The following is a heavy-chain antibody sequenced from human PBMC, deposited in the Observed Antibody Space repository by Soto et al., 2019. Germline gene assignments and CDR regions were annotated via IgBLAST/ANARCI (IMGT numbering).Heavy chain of an antibody. Sequence: PSETLSLTCAVSGGSITHNNWWTCVRQPPGKGLEWIGEIYHSGITNYNPSLKGRVSISVDKSENHFSLKLSSVTAADTAVYYCASNAYSFDLGPPWFDPWGQGTLVTVSS. CDR1: GGSITHNNW. CDR2: IYHSGIT. CDR3: ASNAYSFDLGPPWFDP. D-gene: IGHD3-16*01. V-gene: IGHV4-4*02. J-gene: IGHJ5*02.